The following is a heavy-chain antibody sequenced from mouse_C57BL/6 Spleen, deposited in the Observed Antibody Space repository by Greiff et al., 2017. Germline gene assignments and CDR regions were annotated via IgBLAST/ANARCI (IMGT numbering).Heavy chain of an antibody. CDR3: ARDGYDDDRYFDV. CDR2: ISDGGSYT. D-gene: IGHD2-3*01. J-gene: IGHJ1*03. V-gene: IGHV5-4*01. Sequence: EVKLMESGGGLVKPGGSLKLSCAASGFTFSSYAMSWVRQTPEKRLEWVATISDGGSYTYYPDNVKGRFTISRDNAKNNLYLQMSHLKSEDTAMYYCARDGYDDDRYFDVWGTGTTVTVSS. CDR1: GFTFSSYA.